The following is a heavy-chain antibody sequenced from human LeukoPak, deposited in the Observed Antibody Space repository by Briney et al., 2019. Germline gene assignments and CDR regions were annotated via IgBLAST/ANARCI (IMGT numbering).Heavy chain of an antibody. V-gene: IGHV1-8*01. CDR3: ARASRTYFGDYLYYFDS. D-gene: IGHD4-17*01. CDR2: MNPKSGNT. CDR1: GYTFSNYD. J-gene: IGHJ4*02. Sequence: ASVKVSCKAFGYTFSNYDINWVRQATGQGLEWMGWMNPKSGNTGYAQNFQGRVTMTRNSSITTSSMELSSLRSEDTAVYYCARASRTYFGDYLYYFDSWGQGTLVTVSS.